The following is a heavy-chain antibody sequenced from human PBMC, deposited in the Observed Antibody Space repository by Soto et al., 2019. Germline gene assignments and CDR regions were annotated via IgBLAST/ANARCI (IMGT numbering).Heavy chain of an antibody. V-gene: IGHV3-23*01. CDR1: GITISNSR. J-gene: IGHJ4*02. CDR3: VKDDGGYPSTAPH. D-gene: IGHD3-22*01. Sequence: EVQLLESGGGLVQPGGSLRLSCAASGITISNSRMSWVRQAPGKGLDWVSGISGSGDRTSYADSAKGRFTISKDISRNSLSLQLDSLGVEDTAVYFCVKDDGGYPSTAPHWGQGTLVTVSS. CDR2: ISGSGDRT.